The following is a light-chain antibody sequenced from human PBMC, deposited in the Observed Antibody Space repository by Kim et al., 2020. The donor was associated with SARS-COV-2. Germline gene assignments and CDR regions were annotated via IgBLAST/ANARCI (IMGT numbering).Light chain of an antibody. CDR3: QSYDSGRWV. Sequence: GHDVHWYQHLPGTAPKVLIYGSSNRPSGVPDRFSGSKSGTSASLAITGLQAEDEGDYYCQSYDSGRWVFGGGTQLTVL. J-gene: IGLJ3*02. CDR1: GHD. V-gene: IGLV1-40*01. CDR2: GSS.